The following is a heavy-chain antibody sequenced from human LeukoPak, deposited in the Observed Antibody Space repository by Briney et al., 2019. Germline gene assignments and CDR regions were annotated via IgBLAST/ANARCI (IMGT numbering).Heavy chain of an antibody. D-gene: IGHD1-26*01. CDR3: ARDPYSGSYYFVY. Sequence: SETLSLTCTVSGGSISTYYWSWLRQPPGKGLEWIGYIYYSGSTNYNPSLKSRVTISVDTSKNQFSLKLNSVTAADTAVYYCARDPYSGSYYFVYWGQGTLVTVSS. CDR2: IYYSGST. CDR1: GGSISTYY. V-gene: IGHV4-59*01. J-gene: IGHJ4*02.